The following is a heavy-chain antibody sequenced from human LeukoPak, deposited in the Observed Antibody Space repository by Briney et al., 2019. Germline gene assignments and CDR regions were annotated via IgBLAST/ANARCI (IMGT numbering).Heavy chain of an antibody. V-gene: IGHV3-23*01. D-gene: IGHD2-21*01. CDR2: ISDSGNT. J-gene: IGHJ4*02. Sequence: PGGSLRLSCAASGFTLSSYAMSWVRQAPGKGLEWVSAISDSGNTYHADSVKGRFTISRDSSKNTLFLQMNRLRPEDAAVYYCAKAPVTTCRGAYCYPFDYWGQGTLVTVPS. CDR1: GFTLSSYA. CDR3: AKAPVTTCRGAYCYPFDY.